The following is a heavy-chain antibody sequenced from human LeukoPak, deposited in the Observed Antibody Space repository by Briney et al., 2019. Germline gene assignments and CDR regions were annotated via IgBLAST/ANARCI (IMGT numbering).Heavy chain of an antibody. CDR3: ARARYYGSVSPTCPDE. D-gene: IGHD3-10*01. V-gene: IGHV4-4*02. J-gene: IGHJ4*02. Sequence: SETLSLTCAVSGGSISSSNWWSWVRQPPAKGLEWIGEIYHSGSTNYNPSLKSRVTISIDKSKNQFSLKLSCVTAADTAVYYCARARYYGSVSPTCPDEWGQGTLVTVSS. CDR2: IYHSGST. CDR1: GGSISSSNW.